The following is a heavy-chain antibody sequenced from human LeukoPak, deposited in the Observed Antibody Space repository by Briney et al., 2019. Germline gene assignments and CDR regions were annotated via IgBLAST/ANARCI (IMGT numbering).Heavy chain of an antibody. CDR1: GGTFSSYA. D-gene: IGHD3-22*01. Sequence: GASVKVSFKASGGTFSSYAISWVRQAPGQGLEWMGGIIPIFGTANYAQKFQGRVTITADESTSTAYMELSSLRSEDTAVYYCARDPAPYSDLHKLDYWGQGTLVTVSS. V-gene: IGHV1-69*13. J-gene: IGHJ4*02. CDR3: ARDPAPYSDLHKLDY. CDR2: IIPIFGTA.